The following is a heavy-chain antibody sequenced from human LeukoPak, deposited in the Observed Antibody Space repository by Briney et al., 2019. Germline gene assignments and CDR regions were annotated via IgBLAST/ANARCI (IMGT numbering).Heavy chain of an antibody. CDR2: INHSGST. J-gene: IGHJ4*02. CDR1: GVSFSGYY. V-gene: IGHV4-34*01. CDR3: ARGQTTMVRGVLFDY. Sequence: SETLSLTCAVYGVSFSGYYWSWIRQPPGKGLEWIGEINHSGSTNYNPSLKSRVTISVDTSKNQFSLKLSSVTAADTAVYYCARGQTTMVRGVLFDYWGQGTLVTVSS. D-gene: IGHD3-10*01.